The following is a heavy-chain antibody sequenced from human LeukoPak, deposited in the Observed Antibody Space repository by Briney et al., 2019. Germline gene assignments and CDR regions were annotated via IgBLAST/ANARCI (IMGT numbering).Heavy chain of an antibody. J-gene: IGHJ5*02. CDR3: SRLNPKGTIFGGRSKGWFDP. Sequence: SETLSLTCTVSGGSISSSSYYWGWIRQPPGKGLEWIGSIYYSGSTYYNPSLKSRVTISVDTSKNQFSLKLSSVTAADTAVYYCSRLNPKGTIFGGRSKGWFDPWGQGTLVTVSS. CDR1: GGSISSSSYY. V-gene: IGHV4-39*01. D-gene: IGHD3-3*01. CDR2: IYYSGST.